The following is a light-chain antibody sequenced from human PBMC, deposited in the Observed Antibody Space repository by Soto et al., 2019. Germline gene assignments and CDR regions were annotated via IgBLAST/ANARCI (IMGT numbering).Light chain of an antibody. Sequence: EIVLTQSPATLSLSPGERATLSCRASQSVSNYLAWYQQKPGQAPRLLIYDASNRAPGIPARFSGSGSGTDFTLTISSLEPEDFAVYYWQLLNHLWAFGQGTKVEIK. CDR2: DAS. CDR1: QSVSNY. V-gene: IGKV3-11*01. J-gene: IGKJ1*01. CDR3: QLLNHLWA.